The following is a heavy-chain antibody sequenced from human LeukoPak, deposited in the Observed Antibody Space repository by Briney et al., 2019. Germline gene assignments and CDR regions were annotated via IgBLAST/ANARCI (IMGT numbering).Heavy chain of an antibody. J-gene: IGHJ5*02. V-gene: IGHV1-69*13. D-gene: IGHD3-10*01. CDR1: GGTFSSYA. CDR2: IIPIFGTA. Sequence: SVKVSCKASGGTFSSYAISWVRQAPGQGLEWMGGIIPIFGTANYAQKFQGRVTITADESTSTAYMELSSLRSEDTAVYYCARDLGCGVVRQLTNWFDPWGQGTLVTVSS. CDR3: ARDLGCGVVRQLTNWFDP.